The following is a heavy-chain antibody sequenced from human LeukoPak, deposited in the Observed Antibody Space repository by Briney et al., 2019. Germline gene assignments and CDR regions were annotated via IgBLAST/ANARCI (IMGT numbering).Heavy chain of an antibody. CDR3: ARVNQEDHHDSSGYYSPFDF. J-gene: IGHJ4*02. CDR1: GGSISSYY. Sequence: PSETLSLTCTVSGGSISSYYWSWIRQPAGKGLEWIGRIYTSGSTNYNPSLKSRVTMSVDTSKNQFSLKLSSVTAADTAVYYCARVNQEDHHDSSGYYSPFDFWGRGTLVTVSS. V-gene: IGHV4-4*07. CDR2: IYTSGST. D-gene: IGHD3-22*01.